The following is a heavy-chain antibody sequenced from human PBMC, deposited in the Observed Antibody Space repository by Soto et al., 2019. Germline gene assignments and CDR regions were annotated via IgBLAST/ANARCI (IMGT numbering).Heavy chain of an antibody. Sequence: PSETLSLTCSVSGGSISSSTYYWAWIRQPPGKGLEWIGSIYYSGTTYYSPSLKSRVTLSVDTSKNQFSLRLSSVTAAETAVYYCASKIASAALGWFDPWGQGTLVTVSS. CDR1: GGSISSSTYY. CDR3: ASKIASAALGWFDP. J-gene: IGHJ5*02. CDR2: IYYSGTT. D-gene: IGHD6-13*01. V-gene: IGHV4-39*01.